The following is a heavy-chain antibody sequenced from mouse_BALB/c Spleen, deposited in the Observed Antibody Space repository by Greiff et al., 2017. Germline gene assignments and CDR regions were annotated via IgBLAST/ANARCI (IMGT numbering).Heavy chain of an antibody. J-gene: IGHJ3*01. CDR1: GYSFTSYW. Sequence: VQLQQSGTVLARPGASVKMSCKASGYSFTSYWMHWVKQRPGQGLEWIGAIYPGNSDTSYNQKFKGKAKLTADTSASTAYMELSSLTNEDSAVYYCTKGFYDYDTWFAYWGQGTLVTVSA. CDR2: IYPGNSDT. D-gene: IGHD2-4*01. V-gene: IGHV1-5*01. CDR3: TKGFYDYDTWFAY.